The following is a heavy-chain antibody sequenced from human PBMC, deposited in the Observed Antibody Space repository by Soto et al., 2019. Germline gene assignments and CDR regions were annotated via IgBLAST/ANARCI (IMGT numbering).Heavy chain of an antibody. D-gene: IGHD4-17*01. CDR1: GGSFSGYY. CDR2: INHSGST. CDR3: ARTGGDYALDY. V-gene: IGHV4-34*01. J-gene: IGHJ4*02. Sequence: SETLSLTCAVYGGSFSGYYWSWIRQPPGKGLEWIGEINHSGSTNYNPSFKSRVTISVDTSKNQFSLKLSSVTAADTAVYYCARTGGDYALDYWGQGTLVTVSS.